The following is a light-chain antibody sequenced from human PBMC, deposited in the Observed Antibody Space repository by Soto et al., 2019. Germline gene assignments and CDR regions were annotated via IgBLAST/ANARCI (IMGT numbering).Light chain of an antibody. CDR3: QQYNNWPIT. J-gene: IGKJ5*01. CDR2: GAS. V-gene: IGKV3-15*01. Sequence: EIVMTQSPVTLSVSPGDRATLSCRASQSVRRDLAWYQQKPGKPPRLLMYGASTRATGIPSRFSGSGSGTEFTLTISSLQSEDFAVYYCQQYNNWPITFGQGTRLEIK. CDR1: QSVRRD.